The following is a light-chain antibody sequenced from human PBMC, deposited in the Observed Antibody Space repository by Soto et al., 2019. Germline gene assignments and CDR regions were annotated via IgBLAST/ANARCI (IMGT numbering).Light chain of an antibody. V-gene: IGKV3-15*01. Sequence: EILMSQSPATLSVSPGERATLSCRASQSVSSNLAWYQQKPGQAPRLLIYGASTRATGIPASFSGSGSGTEFTLTISSLQSEDFAVYYCQQYNNWPPWPFGQGTMVDIK. J-gene: IGKJ1*01. CDR1: QSVSSN. CDR3: QQYNNWPPWP. CDR2: GAS.